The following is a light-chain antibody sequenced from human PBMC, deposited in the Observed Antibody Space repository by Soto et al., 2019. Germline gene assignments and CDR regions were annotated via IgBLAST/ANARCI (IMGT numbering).Light chain of an antibody. CDR2: EGS. CDR1: SSDVGSYNL. Sequence: QSALTQPASVSGSPGQSITISCTGTSSDVGSYNLVSWYQQHPGKAPKLMIYEGSKRPSGVSNRFSGSKSGNTASLTISGLQAEDEADYYCCSYAGSSFYVFGNGTKVTVL. V-gene: IGLV2-23*01. CDR3: CSYAGSSFYV. J-gene: IGLJ1*01.